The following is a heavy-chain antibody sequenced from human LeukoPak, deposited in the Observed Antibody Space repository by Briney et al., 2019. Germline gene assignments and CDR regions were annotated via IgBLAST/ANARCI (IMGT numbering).Heavy chain of an antibody. CDR2: ISNSGST. J-gene: IGHJ6*03. CDR3: GRDALVGYFSYYYMDV. CDR1: GGSASTYY. D-gene: IGHD2-15*01. V-gene: IGHV4-59*02. Sequence: SETLSLTCTVSGGSASTYYWSWIRQSPVKGLEWIGDISNSGSTSYNPSLKSRVTISIDTSKNQFSLKLSSVTAADTAVYYCGRDALVGYFSYYYMDVWGKGTTVTVSS.